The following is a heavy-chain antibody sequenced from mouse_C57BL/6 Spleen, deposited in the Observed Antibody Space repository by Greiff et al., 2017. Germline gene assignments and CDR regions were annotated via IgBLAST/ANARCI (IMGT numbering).Heavy chain of an antibody. CDR2: IYPRSGNT. J-gene: IGHJ4*01. CDR3: ARPQTAQADCYAMDD. CDR1: GYTFTSYG. V-gene: IGHV1-81*01. D-gene: IGHD3-2*02. Sequence: QVQLQQSGAELARPGASVKLSCKASGYTFTSYGISWVKQRTGQGLEWIGEIYPRSGNTYYNEKFKGKATLTADKSSSTAYMELRSLTSEDSAVYFCARPQTAQADCYAMDDWGQGSSVTVSS.